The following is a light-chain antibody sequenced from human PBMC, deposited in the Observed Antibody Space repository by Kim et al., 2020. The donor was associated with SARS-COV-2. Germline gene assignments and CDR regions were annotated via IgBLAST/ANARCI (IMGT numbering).Light chain of an antibody. V-gene: IGKV1-5*03. Sequence: ACVGDRVTITCRASQSISSWLAWYQQKPGKAPKLLIYKASSLESGVPSRFSGSGSGTEFTLTISSLQPDDFATYYCQQYNSYSWTFGQGTKVDIK. CDR2: KAS. CDR3: QQYNSYSWT. J-gene: IGKJ1*01. CDR1: QSISSW.